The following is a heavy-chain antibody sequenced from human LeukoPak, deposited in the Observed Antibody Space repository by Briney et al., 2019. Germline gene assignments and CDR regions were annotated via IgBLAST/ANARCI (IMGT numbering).Heavy chain of an antibody. CDR2: IYCSGST. Sequence: SETLSLTCTVSGGSISSYYWSWIRQPPGKGLEWIGYIYCSGSTNYNPSLKSRVTISVDTSKNQFSLKLSSVTAADTAVYYCARVRAPYYDSSGYPWYYYGMDVWGQGTTVTVSS. CDR3: ARVRAPYYDSSGYPWYYYGMDV. V-gene: IGHV4-59*01. J-gene: IGHJ6*02. CDR1: GGSISSYY. D-gene: IGHD3-22*01.